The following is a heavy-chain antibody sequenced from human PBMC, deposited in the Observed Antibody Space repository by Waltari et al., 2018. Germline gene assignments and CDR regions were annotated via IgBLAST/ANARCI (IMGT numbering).Heavy chain of an antibody. CDR2: GNPSSGVK. V-gene: IGHV1-2*06. Sequence: QVQLVQSGAEVKKPGASVKVSCKASGYTFTENYIYGVRQAHGQRCEWMGRGNPSSGVKNDAQKYQGRVTMTRDTSINTVDMELSRLRSDETAEYYCARGGPTIFGVLNTKRFDYWGQGTLVTVSS. J-gene: IGHJ4*02. CDR3: ARGGPTIFGVLNTKRFDY. D-gene: IGHD3-3*01. CDR1: GYTFTENY.